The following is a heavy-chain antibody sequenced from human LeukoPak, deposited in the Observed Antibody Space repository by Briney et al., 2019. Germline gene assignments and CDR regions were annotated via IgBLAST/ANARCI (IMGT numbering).Heavy chain of an antibody. D-gene: IGHD2-2*01. Sequence: SETLSLTCTVSGGSISSYYWSWIRQPPGKGLEWIGYIYYSGSTNYNPSLTSRVTISVDTSKKQCSLKLSSVTAADTAVYYCARGRRYCSSTSCYEPAFDIWGQGTMVTISS. V-gene: IGHV4-59*01. CDR3: ARGRRYCSSTSCYEPAFDI. J-gene: IGHJ3*02. CDR2: IYYSGST. CDR1: GGSISSYY.